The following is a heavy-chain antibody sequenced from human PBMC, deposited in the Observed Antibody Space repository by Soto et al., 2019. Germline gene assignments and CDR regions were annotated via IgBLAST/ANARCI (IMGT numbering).Heavy chain of an antibody. CDR3: AKLWTVAAMDDFDY. CDR2: ISSDGSKR. CDR1: GFTFSSYG. Sequence: QVQLVESGGGVVQPGRSLRLSCAASGFTFSSYGIHWVRQAPGKGLEWVAVISSDGSKRYYAESVKGRFTISRDNSKNTVYLEMNSLRGEDTAVYYCAKLWTVAAMDDFDYWGLGTLVTVSS. V-gene: IGHV3-30*18. D-gene: IGHD2-21*02. J-gene: IGHJ4*02.